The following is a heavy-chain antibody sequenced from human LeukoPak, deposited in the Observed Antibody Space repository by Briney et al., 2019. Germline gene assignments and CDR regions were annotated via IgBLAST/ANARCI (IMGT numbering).Heavy chain of an antibody. Sequence: SVPVSRKASRGTFSSYAISWVRQAPGQGLEWMGGIIPIFGTANYAQKFQGRVTITADESTSTAYMELSSRRSEDTAVYYCARDQEYSSSPGAFDIWGQGTMVTVSS. CDR1: RGTFSSYA. V-gene: IGHV1-69*13. CDR3: ARDQEYSSSPGAFDI. CDR2: IIPIFGTA. D-gene: IGHD6-6*01. J-gene: IGHJ3*02.